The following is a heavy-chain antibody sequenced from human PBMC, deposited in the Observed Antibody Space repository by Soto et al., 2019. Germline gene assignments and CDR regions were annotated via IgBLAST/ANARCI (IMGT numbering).Heavy chain of an antibody. Sequence: VQVSCKASGYTFTSYGISWVRQAPGQGLEWMGWISAYNGNTNYAQKLQGRVTMTTDTSTSTAYMELRSLRSDDTAVYYCARGPDYDFWSGYSDYWGQGTLVTVSS. CDR2: ISAYNGNT. V-gene: IGHV1-18*01. J-gene: IGHJ4*02. CDR3: ARGPDYDFWSGYSDY. CDR1: GYTFTSYG. D-gene: IGHD3-3*01.